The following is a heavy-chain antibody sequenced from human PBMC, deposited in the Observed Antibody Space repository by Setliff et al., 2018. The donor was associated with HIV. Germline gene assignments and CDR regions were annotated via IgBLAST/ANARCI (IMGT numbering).Heavy chain of an antibody. V-gene: IGHV4-59*01. D-gene: IGHD3-10*01. CDR3: SRGAELLWFGELHNIPYFDY. Sequence: KTSETLSLTCTVSGGSISSYYWSWIRQPPGKGLEWIGYIYYSGSTNYKPSLKSRVTISVDTSKNQFSLKLSSVTAADTAVYYCSRGAELLWFGELHNIPYFDYWGQGTLVTVSS. CDR2: IYYSGST. J-gene: IGHJ4*02. CDR1: GGSISSYY.